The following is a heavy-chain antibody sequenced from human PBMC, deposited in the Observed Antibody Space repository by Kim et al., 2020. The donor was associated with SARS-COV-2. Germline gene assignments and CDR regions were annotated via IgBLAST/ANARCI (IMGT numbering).Heavy chain of an antibody. CDR2: TYYRSKWYN. D-gene: IGHD6-19*01. V-gene: IGHV6-1*01. J-gene: IGHJ6*02. Sequence: SQTLSLTCAISGDSVSSNSAAWNWIRQSPSRGLEWLGRTYYRSKWYNDYAVSVKSRITINPDTSKNQFSLQLNSVTPEDTAVYYCARGGAVAGTTYYYYGMDVWGQGTTVTVSS. CDR1: GDSVSSNSAA. CDR3: ARGGAVAGTTYYYYGMDV.